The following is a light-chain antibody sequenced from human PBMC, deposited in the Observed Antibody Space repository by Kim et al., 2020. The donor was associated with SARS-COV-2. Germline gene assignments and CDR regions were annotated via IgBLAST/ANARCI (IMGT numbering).Light chain of an antibody. CDR3: QQYGSSPHT. V-gene: IGKV3-20*01. CDR2: GAS. J-gene: IGKJ2*01. CDR1: QSVSSSY. Sequence: EIVLTQSPGTLSLSPGERATLSCRASQSVSSSYLAWYQQKPGQAPRLLIYGASSRATGIPDRFSGSGSGTDFTLTISRLEPEDFAVYSCQQYGSSPHTFGQGTKLEI.